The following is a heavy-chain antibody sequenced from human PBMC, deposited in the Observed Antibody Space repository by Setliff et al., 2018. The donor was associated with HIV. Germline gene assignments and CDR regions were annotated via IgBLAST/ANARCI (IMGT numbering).Heavy chain of an antibody. CDR1: GFTFSDAW. CDR2: IKSKTDGGTT. V-gene: IGHV3-15*07. CDR3: TTKPPAADFQH. J-gene: IGHJ1*01. Sequence: GGSLRLSCATSGFTFSDAWMNWVRQAPGKGLEWVGRIKSKTDGGTTDYAAPVKGRFTISRDDSKNTLYLQMNSLKTEDTAIYYCTTKPPAADFQHWGQGTLVTV. D-gene: IGHD2-2*01.